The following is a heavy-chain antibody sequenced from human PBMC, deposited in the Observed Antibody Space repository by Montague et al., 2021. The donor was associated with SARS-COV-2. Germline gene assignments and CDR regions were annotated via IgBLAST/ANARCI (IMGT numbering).Heavy chain of an antibody. CDR3: ARGDFGVVIIPYYYYYMDV. J-gene: IGHJ6*03. CDR2: IHYSGST. CDR1: GGSISGSHYY. V-gene: IGHV4-39*01. Sequence: SETLSLTCTVSGGSISGSHYYWGWIRQPPGKGLEWIGTIHYSGSTYYKPSLKSRVTTSLDTSKNQFSLKLSSVTAADTAVYYCARGDFGVVIIPYYYYYMDVWGEGTTVTVSS. D-gene: IGHD3-3*01.